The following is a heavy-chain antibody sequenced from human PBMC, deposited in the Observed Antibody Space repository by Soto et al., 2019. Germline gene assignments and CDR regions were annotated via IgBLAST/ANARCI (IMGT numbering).Heavy chain of an antibody. CDR2: INPNGGST. Sequence: QVQVVQSGAEVKKPGASVKVSCKTSGYTFTNYHVHWVQQAPGQGLEWMGAINPNGGSTTYAQHLQGRVTMTSDSSTSTVYMEMGSLRSDDSAVYYCALPKNTLGWYNFWGQGTLVTVS. D-gene: IGHD6-19*01. CDR1: GYTFTNYH. V-gene: IGHV1-46*01. J-gene: IGHJ4*02. CDR3: ALPKNTLGWYNF.